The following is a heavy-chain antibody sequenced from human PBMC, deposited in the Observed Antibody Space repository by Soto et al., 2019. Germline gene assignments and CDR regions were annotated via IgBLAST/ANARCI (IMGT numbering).Heavy chain of an antibody. V-gene: IGHV3-23*01. CDR3: AKEGVVILNYYYYYGMDV. D-gene: IGHD3-3*01. CDR1: GFTFSSYA. CDR2: ISGSGGST. Sequence: PGGSLRLSCAASGFTFSSYAMSWVRQAPGKGLEWVSAISGSGGSTYYADSVKGRFTISRDNSKNTLYLQMNSLRAEDTAVYYCAKEGVVILNYYYYYGMDVWGQGTTVTVSS. J-gene: IGHJ6*02.